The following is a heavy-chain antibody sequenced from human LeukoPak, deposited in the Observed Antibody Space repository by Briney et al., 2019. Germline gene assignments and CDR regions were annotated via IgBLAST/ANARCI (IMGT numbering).Heavy chain of an antibody. D-gene: IGHD2-2*01. CDR2: IYHSGST. CDR1: GGSISSYY. CDR3: ARGESTPYNWFDP. Sequence: SETLSLTCTVSGGSISSYYWSWIRQPPGKGLEWIGYIYHSGSTFYNPSLKSRVTISVDRSKNQFSLKLSSVTAADTAVYYCARGESTPYNWFDPWGQGTLVTVSS. V-gene: IGHV4-59*12. J-gene: IGHJ5*02.